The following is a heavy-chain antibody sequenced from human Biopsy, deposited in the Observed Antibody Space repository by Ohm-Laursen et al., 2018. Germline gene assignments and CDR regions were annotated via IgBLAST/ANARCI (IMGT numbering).Heavy chain of an antibody. CDR3: AKDRYLSSWHYYYGMDV. J-gene: IGHJ6*02. V-gene: IGHV3-9*01. CDR2: ISWNSDSI. D-gene: IGHD6-13*01. Sequence: SLRLSCTASGFSFDNHVMHWVRQAPGKGLEWVSGISWNSDSIGYADSVKGRFTISRDNAKNSLYLQMNSLRSEDTALYYCAKDRYLSSWHYYYGMDVWGQGTTVTVSS. CDR1: GFSFDNHV.